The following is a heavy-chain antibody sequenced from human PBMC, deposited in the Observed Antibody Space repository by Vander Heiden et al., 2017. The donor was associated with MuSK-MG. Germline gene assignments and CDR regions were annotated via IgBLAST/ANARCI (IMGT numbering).Heavy chain of an antibody. V-gene: IGHV1-69*06. Sequence: QVQLVQSGAEVKKPGSSVKVSCQASGRTFSSYAISWVRQAPGQGLEWMGGIIPIFGTANYAKKLQGRVTITADKSTSTAYRELSSLRSEETALYYCARDVEITCGVVIASTFDYWGDGTLVTVYS. CDR3: ARDVEITCGVVIASTFDY. CDR2: IIPIFGTA. J-gene: IGHJ4*01. D-gene: IGHD3-16*01. CDR1: GRTFSSYA.